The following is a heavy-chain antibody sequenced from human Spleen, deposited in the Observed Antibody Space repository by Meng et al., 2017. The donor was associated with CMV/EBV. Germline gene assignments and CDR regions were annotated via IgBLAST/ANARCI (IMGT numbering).Heavy chain of an antibody. V-gene: IGHV4-59*01. J-gene: IGHJ5*02. D-gene: IGHD1-7*01. CDR1: GGSISPYY. Sequence: GSLRLSCSVTGGSISPYYWSWIRRPPGKGLEWIGYIYYTGKTTVTPSLKSRVIISVDTSKNQFSLKLNSVTAADTAIYYCARLPIGDWNYSQFDQWGQGAPVTVSS. CDR2: IYYTGKT. CDR3: ARLPIGDWNYSQFDQ.